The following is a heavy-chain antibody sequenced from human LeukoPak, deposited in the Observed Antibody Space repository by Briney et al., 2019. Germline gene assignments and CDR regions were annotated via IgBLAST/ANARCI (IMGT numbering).Heavy chain of an antibody. V-gene: IGHV1-18*01. CDR1: GDTFTNYG. CDR2: ITAYNANT. D-gene: IGHD6-19*01. J-gene: IGHJ4*02. Sequence: GASVKVSCKASGDTFTNYGIGWVRQAPGQGLEWMGWITAYNANTNSAQKIQGRVTMTTHTSTNTAYMELRSLTSDDTAVYYCARGSVAGTREFDYWGQGTLVTVSS. CDR3: ARGSVAGTREFDY.